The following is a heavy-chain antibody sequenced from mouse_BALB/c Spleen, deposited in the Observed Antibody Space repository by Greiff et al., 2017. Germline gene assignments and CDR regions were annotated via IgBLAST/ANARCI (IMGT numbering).Heavy chain of an antibody. CDR1: GYSITSDYA. J-gene: IGHJ3*01. CDR3: ARGYSWFAY. Sequence: EVQLVESGPGLVKPSQSLSPTCTVTGYSITSDYAWNWIRQFPGNKLEWMGYISYSCSTSYNPSLKSRISITRDTSKNQFFLQLNSVTTEDTATYYCARGYSWFAYWGQGTLVTVSA. CDR2: ISYSCST. D-gene: IGHD2-3*01. V-gene: IGHV3-2*02.